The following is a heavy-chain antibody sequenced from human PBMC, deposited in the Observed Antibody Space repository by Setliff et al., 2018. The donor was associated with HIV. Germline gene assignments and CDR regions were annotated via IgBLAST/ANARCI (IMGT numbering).Heavy chain of an antibody. CDR3: AKVDSYAGKNFDY. CDR1: GFTFSSYG. D-gene: IGHD5-18*01. Sequence: HPGGSLRLSCAASGFTFSSYGMSWVRQAPGKGLEWVSSISGSGANIYYADSVKGRFTISRDNSKNTLYLQMNSLSAEDTAVYYCAKVDSYAGKNFDYWGQGTLVTVSS. CDR2: ISGSGANI. J-gene: IGHJ4*02. V-gene: IGHV3-23*01.